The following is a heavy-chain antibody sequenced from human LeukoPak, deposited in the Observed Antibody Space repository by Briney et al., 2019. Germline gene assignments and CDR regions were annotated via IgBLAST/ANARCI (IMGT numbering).Heavy chain of an antibody. CDR3: ARTQYSSGWYSDY. CDR2: IIPIFGTA. V-gene: IGHV1-69*06. CDR1: GYTFTGYY. D-gene: IGHD6-19*01. Sequence: ASVKVSCKASGYTFTGYYMHWVRQAPGQGLEWMGGIIPIFGTANYAQKFQGRVTITADKSTSTAYMELSSLRSEDTAVYYCARTQYSSGWYSDYWGQGTLVTVSS. J-gene: IGHJ4*02.